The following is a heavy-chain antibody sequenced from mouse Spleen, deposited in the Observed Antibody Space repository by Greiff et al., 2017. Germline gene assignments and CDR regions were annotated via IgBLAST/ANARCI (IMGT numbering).Heavy chain of an antibody. CDR3: SRLEVRLGNYAMDY. V-gene: IGHV3-2*02. Sequence: EVKLQESGPGLVKPSQSLSLTCTVTGYSITSDYAWNWIRQFPGNKLEWMGYISYSGSTSYNPSLKSRISITRDTSKNQFFLQLNSVTTEDTATYYCSRLEVRLGNYAMDYWGQGTSVTVSS. CDR2: ISYSGST. J-gene: IGHJ4*01. CDR1: GYSITSDYA. D-gene: IGHD2-14*01.